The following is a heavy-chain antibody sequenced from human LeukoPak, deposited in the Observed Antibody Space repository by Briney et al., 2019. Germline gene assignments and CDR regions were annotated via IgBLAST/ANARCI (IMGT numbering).Heavy chain of an antibody. CDR3: ARAPGDYGGNLPGEAYYSDY. J-gene: IGHJ4*02. D-gene: IGHD4-23*01. V-gene: IGHV3-66*02. CDR2: IYSGGST. CDR1: GFTVSSNY. Sequence: GGSLRLSCAASGFTVSSNYMSWVRQAPGKGLEWVSVIYSGGSTYYADSVKGRFTISRDNSKNTLYLQMNSLRAEDTAVYYCARAPGDYGGNLPGEAYYSDYWGQGTLVTVCS.